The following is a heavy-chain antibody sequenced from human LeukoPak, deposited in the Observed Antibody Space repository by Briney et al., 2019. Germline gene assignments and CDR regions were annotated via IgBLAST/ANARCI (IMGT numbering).Heavy chain of an antibody. J-gene: IGHJ3*02. CDR2: IIPIFGTA. CDR1: GGTFSSYA. D-gene: IGHD2-15*01. Sequence: SVKVSCKASGGTFSSYAISWVRQAPGQGLEWMGGIIPIFGTANYAQKFQGRVTITADESTSTAYMELSSLKSEDTAVYYCAGEGVVVAATYAFDIWGQGTMVTVSS. CDR3: AGEGVVVAATYAFDI. V-gene: IGHV1-69*13.